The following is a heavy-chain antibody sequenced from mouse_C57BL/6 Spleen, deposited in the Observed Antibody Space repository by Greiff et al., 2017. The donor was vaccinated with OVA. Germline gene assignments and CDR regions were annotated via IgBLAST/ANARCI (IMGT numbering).Heavy chain of an antibody. D-gene: IGHD1-1*01. CDR3: ARVDYGSSYGWYFDV. V-gene: IGHV1-52*01. Sequence: VQLQQPGAELVRPGSSVKLSCKASGYTFTSYWMHWVKQRPIQGLEWIGNIHPSDSETHYNQKFQDKATLTVDKSSSTAYMQLSSLTSEVSAVYYCARVDYGSSYGWYFDVWGTGTTVTGSS. CDR2: IHPSDSET. J-gene: IGHJ1*03. CDR1: GYTFTSYW.